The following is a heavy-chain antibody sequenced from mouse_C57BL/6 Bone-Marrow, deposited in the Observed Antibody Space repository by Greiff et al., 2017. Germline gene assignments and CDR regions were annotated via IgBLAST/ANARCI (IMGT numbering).Heavy chain of an antibody. CDR1: GFNIQNTY. V-gene: IGHV14-3*01. Sequence: VQLQQSVAELVRPGASVKLSCTASGFNIQNTYMHWVKQRPEQGLEWIGRIDPANGNTKYAPKFQGKATITADTSSNTAYLQLSSLPSEDTAVYYCARRTAYGNYVGFAYWGQGTLVTVSA. CDR2: IDPANGNT. CDR3: ARRTAYGNYVGFAY. D-gene: IGHD2-1*01. J-gene: IGHJ3*01.